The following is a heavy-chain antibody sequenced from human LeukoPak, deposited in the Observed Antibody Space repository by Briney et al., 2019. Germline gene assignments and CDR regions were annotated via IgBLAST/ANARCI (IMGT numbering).Heavy chain of an antibody. CDR2: INPNSGGT. CDR1: GYTFTGYY. D-gene: IGHD3-22*01. V-gene: IGHV1-2*02. J-gene: IGHJ3*02. Sequence: ASVKVSCKASGYTFTGYYMHWVRQAPGRGLEWMGWINPNSGGTNYAQKFQGRVTMTRDTSISTAYMELSRLRSDDTAVYYCARDFPYYYDRVEAFDIWGQGTMVTVSS. CDR3: ARDFPYYYDRVEAFDI.